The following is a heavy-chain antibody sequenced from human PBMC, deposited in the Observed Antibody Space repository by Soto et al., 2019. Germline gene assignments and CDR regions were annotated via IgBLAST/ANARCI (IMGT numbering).Heavy chain of an antibody. CDR3: AGGGVRGVITRTRDYYGMDV. D-gene: IGHD3-10*01. Sequence: GESLKISCKGSGYSFTSYWIGWVRQMPGKGLEWMGIIYPGDSDTRYGPSFQGQVTISADKSISTAHLQWSSLKASDTAMYYCAGGGVRGVITRTRDYYGMDVWGQGTTVTVSS. CDR2: IYPGDSDT. J-gene: IGHJ6*02. CDR1: GYSFTSYW. V-gene: IGHV5-51*01.